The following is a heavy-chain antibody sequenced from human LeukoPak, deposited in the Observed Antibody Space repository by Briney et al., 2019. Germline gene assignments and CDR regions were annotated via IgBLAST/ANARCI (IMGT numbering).Heavy chain of an antibody. Sequence: PGGSLRLSCAASGFTFSSYAMSWVRQAPGKGLEWVSAISGSGGSTYFVDSVKGRFTISRDNSKNTLYLQMNSLRAEDTAVYYCAKDLEGNYYENYDAFDIWGQGTMVTVSS. V-gene: IGHV3-23*01. D-gene: IGHD1-26*01. CDR1: GFTFSSYA. CDR3: AKDLEGNYYENYDAFDI. J-gene: IGHJ3*02. CDR2: ISGSGGST.